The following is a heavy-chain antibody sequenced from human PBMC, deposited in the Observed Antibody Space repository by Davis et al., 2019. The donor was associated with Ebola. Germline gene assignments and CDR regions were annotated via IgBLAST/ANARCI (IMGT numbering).Heavy chain of an antibody. CDR2: IIPIFGTA. Sequence: AASVKVSCKASGGTFSSYAISWVRQAPGQGLEWMGGIIPIFGTASYAQKFQGRVTMTRDTSTSTVYMELSSLRSEDTAVYYCARAHIVGSPEVGFDYWGQGTLVTVSS. CDR3: ARAHIVGSPEVGFDY. J-gene: IGHJ4*02. V-gene: IGHV1-69*05. CDR1: GGTFSSYA. D-gene: IGHD1-26*01.